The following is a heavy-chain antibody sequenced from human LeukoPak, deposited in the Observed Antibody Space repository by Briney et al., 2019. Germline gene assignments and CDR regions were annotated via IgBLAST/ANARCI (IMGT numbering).Heavy chain of an antibody. CDR2: IKQDGSEK. CDR3: AKYYDFWSGYRPTFDY. Sequence: GGSLRLSCEASGFTFSSYWMSWVRQAPGKGLEWVANIKQDGSEKYYVDSVKGRFTISRDNAKNSLYLQMNGLRAEDMAVYYCAKYYDFWSGYRPTFDYWGQGTLVTVSS. J-gene: IGHJ4*02. CDR1: GFTFSSYW. V-gene: IGHV3-7*01. D-gene: IGHD3-3*01.